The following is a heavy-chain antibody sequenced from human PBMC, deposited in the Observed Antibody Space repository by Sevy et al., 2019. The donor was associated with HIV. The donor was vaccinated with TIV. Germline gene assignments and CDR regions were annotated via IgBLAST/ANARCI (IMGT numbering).Heavy chain of an antibody. V-gene: IGHV3-21*01. CDR3: ARSGYNYRGIDY. D-gene: IGHD5-12*01. CDR1: GFIFSSYD. J-gene: IGHJ4*02. CDR2: ISLSNTSM. Sequence: GGSLRLSCAPSGFIFSSYDMNWVRQAPGKGLQWVSSISLSNTSMYYVDSVKGRFSISRDNARNSLSLQMNSLRAEDTAVYYCARSGYNYRGIDYWGQGTLVTVSS.